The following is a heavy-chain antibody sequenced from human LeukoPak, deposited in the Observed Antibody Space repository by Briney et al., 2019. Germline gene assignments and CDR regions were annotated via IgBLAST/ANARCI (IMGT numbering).Heavy chain of an antibody. Sequence: SETLSLTCAVYGGSFSGYYWSWIRQPPGKGLEWIGEINHSGSTNYNPSLKSRVTISVDTSKNQFSLKLSSVTAADTAVYYCARDGHIVVVPAAIYWFDPWGQGTLVTVSS. CDR2: INHSGST. V-gene: IGHV4-34*01. D-gene: IGHD2-2*01. CDR3: ARDGHIVVVPAAIYWFDP. J-gene: IGHJ5*02. CDR1: GGSFSGYY.